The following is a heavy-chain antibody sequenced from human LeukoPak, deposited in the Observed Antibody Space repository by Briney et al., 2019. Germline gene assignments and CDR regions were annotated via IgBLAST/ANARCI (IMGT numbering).Heavy chain of an antibody. V-gene: IGHV3-21*01. D-gene: IGHD6-19*01. CDR2: ISSSSSYI. CDR3: AREYSSGWGPSYYFDY. CDR1: GLTFSSYS. Sequence: GRSLRLSCAASGLTFSSYSMNWVRQAPGKGLEWVSSISSSSSYIYYADSVKGRFTIARDNAKNSLYLQMNSLRAEDTAVYYCAREYSSGWGPSYYFDYWGQGTLVTVSS. J-gene: IGHJ4*02.